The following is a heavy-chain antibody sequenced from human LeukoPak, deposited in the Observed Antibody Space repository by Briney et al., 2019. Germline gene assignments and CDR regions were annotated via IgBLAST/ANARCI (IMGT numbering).Heavy chain of an antibody. CDR3: AKSDTYYYDSSGYFDY. CDR1: GFTFSSYA. CDR2: ISGSGGST. V-gene: IGHV3-23*01. Sequence: PGGSLRLSCAASGFTFSSYAMSWVRQAPGKGLEWVSAISGSGGSTYYADYVKGRFTISRDNSKNTLYLQMNSLRAEDTAVYYCAKSDTYYYDSSGYFDYWGQGTLVTVSS. J-gene: IGHJ4*02. D-gene: IGHD3-22*01.